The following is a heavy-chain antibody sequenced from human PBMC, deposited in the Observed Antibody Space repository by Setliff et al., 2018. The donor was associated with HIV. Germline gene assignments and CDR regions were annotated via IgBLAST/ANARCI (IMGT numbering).Heavy chain of an antibody. CDR2: IFHSGST. J-gene: IGHJ4*02. V-gene: IGHV4-59*08. CDR3: ARRKSFALSPFDS. CDR1: GGAMSGFY. Sequence: SPTLSLPCTVSGGAMSGFYWSWIRRPPGKGLEYIGDIFHSGSTNYDYSLRSRVTISIDTSRNIFSLRLTSVTAADTAIYYCARRKSFALSPFDSWGQGALVTVSS. D-gene: IGHD3-16*01.